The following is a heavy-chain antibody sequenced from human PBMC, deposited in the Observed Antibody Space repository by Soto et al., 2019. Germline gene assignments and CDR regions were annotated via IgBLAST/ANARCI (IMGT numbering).Heavy chain of an antibody. Sequence: LRLSCAASGFTFSSYAMSWVRQAPGKGLEWVSAISGSGGSTYYADSVKGRFTISRDNSKNTLYLQMNSLRAEDTAVYYCAKDRSSRITMIVAPNDAFDIWGQGTMVTVSS. CDR3: AKDRSSRITMIVAPNDAFDI. D-gene: IGHD3-22*01. CDR1: GFTFSSYA. CDR2: ISGSGGST. J-gene: IGHJ3*02. V-gene: IGHV3-23*01.